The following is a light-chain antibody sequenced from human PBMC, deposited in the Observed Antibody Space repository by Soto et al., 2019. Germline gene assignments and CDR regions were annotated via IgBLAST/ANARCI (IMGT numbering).Light chain of an antibody. CDR3: QQYGSSPRT. Sequence: EIVLTQSPGTLSLSPGERATLSCRASQSVSSSNLAWYQQKPGQAPRLLIYGASARATGVPDRFSGSGSGTDFTLTISRLEPEDFAVYYCQQYGSSPRTFGQGTKLEFK. CDR2: GAS. J-gene: IGKJ2*01. V-gene: IGKV3-20*01. CDR1: QSVSSSN.